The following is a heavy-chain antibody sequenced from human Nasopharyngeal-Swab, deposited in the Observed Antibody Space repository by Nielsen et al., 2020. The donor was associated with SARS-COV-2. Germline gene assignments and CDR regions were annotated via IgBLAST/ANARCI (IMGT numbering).Heavy chain of an antibody. V-gene: IGHV3-23*01. CDR3: AKRVGAAAGTLHFDY. J-gene: IGHJ4*02. CDR1: GFTFSSYA. D-gene: IGHD6-13*01. CDR2: ISGSGGST. Sequence: GESLKISCAASGFTFSSYAMSWVRQAPGKGLEWVSAISGSGGSTYYADSVKGRFTISRDSSKNTLYLQMNSLRAEDTAVYYCAKRVGAAAGTLHFDYWGQGTLVTVSS.